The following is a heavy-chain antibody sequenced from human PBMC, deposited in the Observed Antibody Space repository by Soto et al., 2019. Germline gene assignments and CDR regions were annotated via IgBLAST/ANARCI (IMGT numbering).Heavy chain of an antibody. Sequence: GGSLRLSCAASGFTFSSYWMSWVRQAPGKGLEWVANIKQDGSEKYYVDSVKGRFTISRDNAKNSLYLQMNSLRAEDTAVYYCARGTYYDFWGYFQHWGQGTLVTVSS. D-gene: IGHD3-3*01. CDR1: GFTFSSYW. CDR3: ARGTYYDFWGYFQH. V-gene: IGHV3-7*01. CDR2: IKQDGSEK. J-gene: IGHJ1*01.